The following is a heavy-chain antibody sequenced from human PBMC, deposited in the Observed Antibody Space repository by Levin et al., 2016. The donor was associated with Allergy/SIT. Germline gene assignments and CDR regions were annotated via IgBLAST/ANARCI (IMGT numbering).Heavy chain of an antibody. Sequence: PGKGLEWIGYIYHSGSTYYNPSLKSRVTISVDRSKNQFSLKLSSVTAADTAVYYCARVSVQLAYGMDVWGQGTTVTVSS. CDR2: IYHSGST. V-gene: IGHV4-30-2*01. CDR3: ARVSVQLAYGMDV. J-gene: IGHJ6*02. D-gene: IGHD5-18*01.